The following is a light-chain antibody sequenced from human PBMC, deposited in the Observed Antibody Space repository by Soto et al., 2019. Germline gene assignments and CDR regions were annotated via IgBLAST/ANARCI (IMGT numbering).Light chain of an antibody. J-gene: IGKJ1*01. CDR3: QQYGGSSWT. CDR1: QSIIISY. V-gene: IGKV3-20*01. Sequence: EIVLTQSPDTLSLSPGERATLSCRASQSIIISYLAWYQQQPGQAPRLLIYSTSTRATGIPDRFSGSGSGTDFTLTISNLEPGDFAVYYCQQYGGSSWTFGQGTKVDIK. CDR2: STS.